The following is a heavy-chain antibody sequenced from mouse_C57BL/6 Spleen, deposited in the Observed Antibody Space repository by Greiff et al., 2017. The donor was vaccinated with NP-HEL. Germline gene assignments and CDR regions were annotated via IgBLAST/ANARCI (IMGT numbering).Heavy chain of an antibody. CDR3: TRGGVYYYGSSYAFDY. CDR2: IDPETGGT. V-gene: IGHV1-15*01. Sequence: QVQLQQSGAELVRPGASVTLSCKASGYTFTDYEMHWVKQTPVHGLEWIGAIDPETGGTAYNQKFTGKAILTADKSSSTAYMELRSLTSEDSAVYYCTRGGVYYYGSSYAFDYWGQGTTLTVSS. J-gene: IGHJ2*01. D-gene: IGHD1-1*01. CDR1: GYTFTDYE.